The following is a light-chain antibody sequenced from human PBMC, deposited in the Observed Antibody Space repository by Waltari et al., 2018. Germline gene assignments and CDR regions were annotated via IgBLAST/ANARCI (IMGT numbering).Light chain of an antibody. Sequence: AIRMTQSPSSFSASTGDRVTITCRASQGISSYLAWYQQKPGKAPKLLIYAASTLQSGGPSRFSGSGSGTDFTLTISCLQSEDFATYYCQQYYSYLTWTFGQGTKVEIK. CDR1: QGISSY. J-gene: IGKJ1*01. V-gene: IGKV1-8*01. CDR2: AAS. CDR3: QQYYSYLTWT.